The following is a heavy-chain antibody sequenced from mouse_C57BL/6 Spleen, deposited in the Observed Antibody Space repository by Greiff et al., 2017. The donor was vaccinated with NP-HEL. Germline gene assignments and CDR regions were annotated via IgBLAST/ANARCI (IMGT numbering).Heavy chain of an antibody. J-gene: IGHJ4*01. Sequence: EVQLQQSGPVLVKPGASVKMSCKASGYTFTDYYMNWVKQSPGKSLEWIGVINPYNGGTSYNQKFKGKATLTVDKSSSTAYMELNSLTSEDSAVYYCARYGNYVYYAMDYWGQGTSVTVSS. D-gene: IGHD2-1*01. V-gene: IGHV1-19*01. CDR1: GYTFTDYY. CDR3: ARYGNYVYYAMDY. CDR2: INPYNGGT.